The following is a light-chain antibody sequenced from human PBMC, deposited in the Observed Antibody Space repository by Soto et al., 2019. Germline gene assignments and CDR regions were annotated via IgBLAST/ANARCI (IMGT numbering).Light chain of an antibody. CDR3: QQYSSSRT. Sequence: EIVMTQSPATLSVSPGDRATVSCRASQSDGSNLAWYQQKAGQAPRVLIYGASTMATGVPARFSCSGSGTEFTLTSRRLESDEFAVYYRQQYSSSRTFGLGTKVDIK. V-gene: IGKV3-15*01. J-gene: IGKJ1*01. CDR1: QSDGSN. CDR2: GAS.